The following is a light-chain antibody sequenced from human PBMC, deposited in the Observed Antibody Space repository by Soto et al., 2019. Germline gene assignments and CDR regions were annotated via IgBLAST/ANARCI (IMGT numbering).Light chain of an antibody. J-gene: IGKJ2*01. Sequence: DIQMTQSPSTLSASVGDRVTITCRASQSISSWLAWYQQKPGKAPKLLIYKASSLESGVPSRFSVSGSGTEFTLNISSLQPDDFATYDCQQNNSYSPYTFGQGTKLEIK. CDR3: QQNNSYSPYT. CDR1: QSISSW. CDR2: KAS. V-gene: IGKV1-5*03.